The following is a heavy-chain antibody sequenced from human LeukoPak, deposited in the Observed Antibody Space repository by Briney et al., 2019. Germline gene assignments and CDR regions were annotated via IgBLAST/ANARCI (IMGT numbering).Heavy chain of an antibody. CDR3: ARGVVAAAGRTFDF. J-gene: IGHJ4*02. V-gene: IGHV4-39*07. D-gene: IGHD6-13*01. Sequence: GSLRLSCAASGGSISSSSYYWGWIRQPPGKGLEWIGSIYYSGSTYYNPSLKSRVTISVDTSKNQFSLKLSSVTAADTAVYYCARGVVAAAGRTFDFWGQGTLVTVSS. CDR1: GGSISSSSYY. CDR2: IYYSGST.